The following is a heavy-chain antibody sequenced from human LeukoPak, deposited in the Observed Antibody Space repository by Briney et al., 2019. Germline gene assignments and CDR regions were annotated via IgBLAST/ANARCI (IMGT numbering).Heavy chain of an antibody. Sequence: PSETLSLTCSVSGGSISSYWTWIRQPPGKGLEWIGYRYYSGSTTYNPSLKSRVTISVDTSKSQFSLKLISVTAAGTAIYYCARVRGDFETDWGQGTLVTVSS. D-gene: IGHD3-16*01. V-gene: IGHV4-59*01. J-gene: IGHJ1*01. CDR1: GGSISSY. CDR2: RYYSGST. CDR3: ARVRGDFETD.